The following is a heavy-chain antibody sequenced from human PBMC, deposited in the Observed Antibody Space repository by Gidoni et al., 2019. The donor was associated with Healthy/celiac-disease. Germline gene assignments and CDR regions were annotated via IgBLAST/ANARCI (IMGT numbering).Heavy chain of an antibody. CDR3: ARGEYSSSYEDY. CDR2: IYTSGST. CDR1: GGSISSYY. V-gene: IGHV4-4*07. Sequence: QVQLQESGPGLVKPSETLSLTCPVPGGSISSYYWSWIRQPAGKGLEWIGRIYTSGSTNYNPSLKSRVTMSVDTSKNQFSLKMSSVTAADTAVYYCARGEYSSSYEDYWGQGTLVTVSS. D-gene: IGHD6-6*01. J-gene: IGHJ4*02.